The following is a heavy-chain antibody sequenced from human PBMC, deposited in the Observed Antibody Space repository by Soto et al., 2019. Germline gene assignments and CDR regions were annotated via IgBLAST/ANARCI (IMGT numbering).Heavy chain of an antibody. Sequence: PVGPLTLACTACGFSFTTYAMSWVRQAPGKGLEWVSSISRSGGSTYYSDSVKGRFTISRDNSKNTLYLQMNSLRGDDTASYFCAKDSSNPYDFWSGYYMADYWGQGTLVTV. D-gene: IGHD3-3*01. J-gene: IGHJ4*02. CDR2: ISRSGGST. CDR3: AKDSSNPYDFWSGYYMADY. CDR1: GFSFTTYA. V-gene: IGHV3-23*01.